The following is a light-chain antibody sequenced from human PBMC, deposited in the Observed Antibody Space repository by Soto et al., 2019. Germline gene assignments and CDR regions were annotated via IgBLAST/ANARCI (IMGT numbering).Light chain of an antibody. J-gene: IGKJ3*01. CDR3: QLNDYFTPSI. V-gene: IGKV1-33*01. CDR1: PDIRKY. Sequence: DIQMTQSPSSLSASVGDRVTITCQASPDIRKYLTWYQQKPGRAPKLLIYGASNLETGVPSRISGSRYGTDFIFTSSCLRRDHVATEYCQLNDYFTPSIFVPGTQVPI. CDR2: GAS.